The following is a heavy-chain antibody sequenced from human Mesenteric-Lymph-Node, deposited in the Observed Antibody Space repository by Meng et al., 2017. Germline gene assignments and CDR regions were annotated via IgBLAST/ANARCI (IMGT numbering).Heavy chain of an antibody. V-gene: IGHV4-31*03. CDR3: ARVSSGWDYFDY. Sequence: QAQLQGPGPGLVKPSQTLSLTCTVPGGSVSSGGYYWTWIRQHPGKGLEWFGHIYYSGSTFYNPSLKRRVIISIDTSKNQFSLNLRSVTAADTAVYYCARVSSGWDYFDYWGQGTLVTVSS. CDR2: IYYSGST. CDR1: GGSVSSGGYY. J-gene: IGHJ4*02. D-gene: IGHD6-19*01.